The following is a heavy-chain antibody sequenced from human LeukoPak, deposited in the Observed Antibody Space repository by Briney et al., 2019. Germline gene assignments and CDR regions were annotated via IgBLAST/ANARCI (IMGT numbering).Heavy chain of an antibody. CDR2: ISAYNGNA. CDR3: ARDLRVGSYYPY. V-gene: IGHV1-18*01. Sequence: GASVKVSCKASGCTFTSYGISWVRQAPGQGLEWMGWISAYNGNANYAQKLQGRVTMTTDTSTSTAYMELRSLRFDDTAVYYCARDLRVGSYYPYWGQGTLVTVS. CDR1: GCTFTSYG. D-gene: IGHD1-26*01. J-gene: IGHJ4*02.